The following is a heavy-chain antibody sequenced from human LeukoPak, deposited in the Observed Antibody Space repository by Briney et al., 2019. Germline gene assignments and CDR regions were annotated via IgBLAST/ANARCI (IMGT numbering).Heavy chain of an antibody. CDR3: AREVLGDYFDY. CDR2: IFHTGST. Sequence: PSETLSLTCTVSSGSINSHYWSWVRQPPGKGLEWLGYIFHTGSTNYNPSLKSRVTISLDTSKSQFSLQLNSVTAADTAVYYCAREVLGDYFDYWGQGTLVTVSS. D-gene: IGHD2-8*02. J-gene: IGHJ4*02. V-gene: IGHV4-59*11. CDR1: SGSINSHY.